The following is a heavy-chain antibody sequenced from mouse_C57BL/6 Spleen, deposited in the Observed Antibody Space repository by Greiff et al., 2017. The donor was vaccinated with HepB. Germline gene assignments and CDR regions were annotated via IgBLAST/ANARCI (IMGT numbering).Heavy chain of an antibody. D-gene: IGHD1-1*01. J-gene: IGHJ2*01. CDR1: GYTFTSYW. Sequence: QVQLQQPGAELVMPGASVKLSCKASGYTFTSYWMHWVKQRPGPGLEWIGEIDPSDSYTNYNQKFKGKSTLTVDKSSSTTYMQLSSLTSEDAAVYDCSRSGYYGSSDYFDYWGQGTTLTVSS. CDR3: SRSGYYGSSDYFDY. CDR2: IDPSDSYT. V-gene: IGHV1-69*01.